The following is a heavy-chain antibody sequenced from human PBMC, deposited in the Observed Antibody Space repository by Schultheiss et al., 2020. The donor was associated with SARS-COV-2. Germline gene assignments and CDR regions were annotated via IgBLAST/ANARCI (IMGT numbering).Heavy chain of an antibody. D-gene: IGHD4-17*01. V-gene: IGHV4-59*12. CDR1: GGSISSYY. CDR3: ARGANYGDHPWWY. CDR2: IYHSGST. J-gene: IGHJ4*02. Sequence: SETLSLTCTVSGGSISSYYWSWIRQPPGKGLEWIGSIYHSGSTNYNPSLKSRVTISVDTSKNQFSLKLSSVTAADTAVYYCARGANYGDHPWWYWGQGTLVTVSS.